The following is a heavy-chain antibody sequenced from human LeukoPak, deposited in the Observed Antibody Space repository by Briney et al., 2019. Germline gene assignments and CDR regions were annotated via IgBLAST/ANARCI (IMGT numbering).Heavy chain of an antibody. CDR1: GGSFNSDSYY. D-gene: IGHD4-17*01. Sequence: SETLSLTCTVSGGSFNSDSYYWSWIRQPAGKGLEWIGRIYTSGSTNYNPSLKSRVIISVDTSKNQFSLKLSSVTAADTAVYYCARMNDYGDYVDAFDIWGQGTMVTVSS. CDR2: IYTSGST. CDR3: ARMNDYGDYVDAFDI. V-gene: IGHV4-61*02. J-gene: IGHJ3*02.